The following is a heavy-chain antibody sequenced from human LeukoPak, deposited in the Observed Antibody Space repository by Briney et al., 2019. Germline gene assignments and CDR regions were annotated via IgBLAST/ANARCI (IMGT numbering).Heavy chain of an antibody. Sequence: ASVKVSCKASGYTFTSYAMNWVRQAPGQGLEWMGWINTNTGNPTYAQGFTGRFVFSLDTSVSTAYLQISSLKAEDTAVYYCARDTEVLLWFGESEIGMDVWGQGTTVTVSS. CDR1: GYTFTSYA. D-gene: IGHD3-10*01. J-gene: IGHJ6*02. CDR2: INTNTGNP. CDR3: ARDTEVLLWFGESEIGMDV. V-gene: IGHV7-4-1*02.